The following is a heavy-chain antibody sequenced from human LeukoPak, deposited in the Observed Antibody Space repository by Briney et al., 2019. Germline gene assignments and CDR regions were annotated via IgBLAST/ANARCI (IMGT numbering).Heavy chain of an antibody. D-gene: IGHD3-10*01. J-gene: IGHJ4*02. CDR1: GFTFDDYA. CDR2: ISWNSGSI. V-gene: IGHV3-9*01. CDR3: AKARIWFGELSADFDY. Sequence: GRSLRLSCAASGFTFDDYAMHWVRQAPGKGLEWVSGISWNSGSIGYADSVKGRFTISRDNAKNSLYLQMNSLRAEDTALYYCAKARIWFGELSADFDYWGQGTLVTVSS.